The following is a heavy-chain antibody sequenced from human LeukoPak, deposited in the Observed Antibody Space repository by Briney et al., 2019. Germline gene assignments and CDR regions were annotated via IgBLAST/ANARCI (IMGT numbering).Heavy chain of an antibody. D-gene: IGHD3-10*01. CDR1: GGSISSSSYY. Sequence: PSETLSLTCTVSGGSISSSSYYWGWIRQPPGKGLEWIGSIYYSGSTYYNPPLKSRVTISVDTSKNQFSLKLSSVTAADTAVYYCARTLWVGDPDHSTPAWFDPWGQGTLVTVSS. CDR3: ARTLWVGDPDHSTPAWFDP. CDR2: IYYSGST. J-gene: IGHJ5*02. V-gene: IGHV4-39*07.